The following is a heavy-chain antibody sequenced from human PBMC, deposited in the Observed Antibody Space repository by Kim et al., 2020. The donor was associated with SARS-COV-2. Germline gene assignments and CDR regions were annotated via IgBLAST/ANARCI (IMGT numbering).Heavy chain of an antibody. CDR3: AKGVRYDILGVNDY. J-gene: IGHJ4*02. Sequence: GGSLRLSCAASGFTFSSYGMHWVRQAPGKGLEWVAVISYDGSNKYYADSVKGRFTISRDNSKNTLSLQMNSLRAEDTAVYYCAKGVRYDILGVNDYWGQGTLVTVSS. V-gene: IGHV3-30*18. CDR2: ISYDGSNK. D-gene: IGHD3-9*01. CDR1: GFTFSSYG.